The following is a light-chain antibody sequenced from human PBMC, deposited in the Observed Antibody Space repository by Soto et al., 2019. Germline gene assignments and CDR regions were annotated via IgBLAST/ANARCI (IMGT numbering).Light chain of an antibody. J-gene: IGLJ2*01. CDR2: DNN. Sequence: QSVLTQPPSVPAAPGKMVTISRSRSSSNIGNNYVSWYQQLPGTAPKLLIYDNNKRPSGIPDRFSGSKSGTSATLGITGLQTGDEADYYCGTWDSSLSAVVFGGGIKQTVL. CDR3: GTWDSSLSAVV. CDR1: SSNIGNNY. V-gene: IGLV1-51*01.